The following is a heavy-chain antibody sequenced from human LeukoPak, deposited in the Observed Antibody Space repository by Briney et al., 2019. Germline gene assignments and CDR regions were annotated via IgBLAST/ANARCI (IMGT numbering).Heavy chain of an antibody. J-gene: IGHJ4*02. CDR2: ISAYNGNT. V-gene: IGHV1-18*01. CDR3: AADQLVPLDY. CDR1: GYTFTSYG. Sequence: ASVKVSCKASGYTFTSYGISWVRQAPGQGLEWMGWISAYNGNTNYAQEFQERVTITRDMSTSTAYMELSSLRSEDTAVYYCAADQLVPLDYWGQGTLVTVSS. D-gene: IGHD1-1*01.